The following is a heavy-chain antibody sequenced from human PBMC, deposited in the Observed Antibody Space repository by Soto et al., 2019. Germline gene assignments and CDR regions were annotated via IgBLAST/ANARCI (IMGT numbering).Heavy chain of an antibody. CDR1: GLTFSNYG. Sequence: QVQLVESGGGVVQPERSLRLSCVATGLTFSNYGIHWDRQAPGRGLEWVAVIWHDGSQKYSADSVRGRFTISRDNSKNTVYLQMNSLRVEDTAVYYCEGRDDPFHVWGQGTMVTVSS. CDR3: EGRDDPFHV. V-gene: IGHV3-33*01. CDR2: IWHDGSQK. J-gene: IGHJ3*01.